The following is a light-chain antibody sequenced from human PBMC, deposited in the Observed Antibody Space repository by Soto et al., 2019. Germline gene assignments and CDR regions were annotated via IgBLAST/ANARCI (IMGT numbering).Light chain of an antibody. Sequence: QSALTQPASVSGSPGQSITISCTGTSSDVGAYNYVCWYQQYPGKAPKLMIYDVSTRSSGVSNRFSGSKSGNTASLTISGLQAEDEADYYCSSYTRSPSYVFGPGTKVTV. CDR3: SSYTRSPSYV. V-gene: IGLV2-14*03. CDR1: SSDVGAYNY. CDR2: DVS. J-gene: IGLJ1*01.